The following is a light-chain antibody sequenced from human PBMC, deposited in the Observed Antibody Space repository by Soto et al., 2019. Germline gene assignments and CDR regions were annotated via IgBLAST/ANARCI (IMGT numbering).Light chain of an antibody. CDR1: TSNIGSNT. CDR3: AAWDDSLNAYV. Sequence: QSVLTQPPSASGTLGQRVTISCSGSTSNIGSNTVNWYQQLPGTAPKLVIYSNNQRPSGVPDRFSGSRSDTSASLAISGLQSEDEADYYCAAWDDSLNAYVFGTGTTVTVL. J-gene: IGLJ1*01. V-gene: IGLV1-44*01. CDR2: SNN.